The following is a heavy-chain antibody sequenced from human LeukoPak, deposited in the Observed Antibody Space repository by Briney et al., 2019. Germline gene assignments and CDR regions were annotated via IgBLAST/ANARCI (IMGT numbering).Heavy chain of an antibody. CDR2: TLYGGSNK. Sequence: GGSLRLSCVVSGFSLSSYGTQWVRQAPGEGLEWVAVTLYGGSNKYYADSVKGRFTISRDNSKNTLYLEMNNLRAEDTAVYYCAKGWVSGFDYWGQGTLVTVSS. CDR1: GFSLSSYG. D-gene: IGHD1-1*01. V-gene: IGHV3-30*18. J-gene: IGHJ4*02. CDR3: AKGWVSGFDY.